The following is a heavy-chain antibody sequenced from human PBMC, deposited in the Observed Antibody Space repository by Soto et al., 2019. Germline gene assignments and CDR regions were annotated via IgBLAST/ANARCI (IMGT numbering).Heavy chain of an antibody. CDR2: IYYSGST. CDR3: ERVIGYCSGGSCYSPYYYYGMDV. CDR1: GGSISSGGYY. D-gene: IGHD2-15*01. J-gene: IGHJ6*02. V-gene: IGHV4-31*03. Sequence: QVQLVESGPGLVKPSQTLSLTCTVSGGSISSGGYYWSWIRQHPGKGLEWIGYIYYSGSTYYNPSLKSRVTISVDTSKNQCAMKLSSVTAADTAVYYCERVIGYCSGGSCYSPYYYYGMDVWGQGTTVTVSS.